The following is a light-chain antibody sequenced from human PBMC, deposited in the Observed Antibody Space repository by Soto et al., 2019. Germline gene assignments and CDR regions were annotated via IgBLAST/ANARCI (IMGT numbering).Light chain of an antibody. CDR3: QAWDSSTFWV. J-gene: IGLJ3*02. CDR2: QDS. Sequence: SYELTQPPSVSVSPGQTASITCSGDKLGDKYACWYQQKPGQSPVLVIYQDSKRPSGIPERFSGSNSGNTATLTISGTQAMDEADYYCQAWDSSTFWVFGGGTKRTVL. V-gene: IGLV3-1*01. CDR1: KLGDKY.